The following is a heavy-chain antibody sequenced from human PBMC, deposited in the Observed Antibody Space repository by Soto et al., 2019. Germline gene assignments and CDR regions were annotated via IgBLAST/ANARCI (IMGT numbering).Heavy chain of an antibody. CDR2: FSFTSSTI. J-gene: IGHJ5*02. V-gene: IGHV3-48*02. Sequence: GGSLRLSCAASGITLSSYSMNWVRQAPGKGLEWVSYFSFTSSTIFYADSVRGRFTISRDNAKNSLYLQMNTLRDEDTAVYYCARDNGMAGSCDPWGQGTLVTVSS. CDR3: ARDNGMAGSCDP. CDR1: GITLSSYS. D-gene: IGHD2-8*01.